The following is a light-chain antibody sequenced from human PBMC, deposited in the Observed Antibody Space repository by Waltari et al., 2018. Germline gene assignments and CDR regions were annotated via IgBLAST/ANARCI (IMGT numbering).Light chain of an antibody. CDR3: QSFDSSLSASV. Sequence: HSVLTQPPSMSGAPEPKVTIPCTGGRSYFVAVYHVHWYQQFPGAAPRLLIFGNANRASGVPGRFSGSKSGTSASLAIAGLQSEDEAVYYCQSFDSSLSASVFGGGTKLTVL. CDR1: RSYFVAVYH. J-gene: IGLJ3*02. V-gene: IGLV1-40*01. CDR2: GNA.